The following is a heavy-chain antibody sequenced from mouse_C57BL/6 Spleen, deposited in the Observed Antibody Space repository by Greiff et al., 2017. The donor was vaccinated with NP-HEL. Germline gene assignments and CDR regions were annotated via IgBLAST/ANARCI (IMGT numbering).Heavy chain of an antibody. CDR3: ARSDYYDSDGFAY. CDR2: IHPNSGST. Sequence: VQLQQPGAELVKPGASVKLSCKASGYTFTSYWMHWVKQRPGQGLEWIGMIHPNSGSTNYNEKFKSKATLTVDQSSSTAYMQLSSLTSEDSAVYDCARSDYYDSDGFAYWGQGTLVTVSA. CDR1: GYTFTSYW. V-gene: IGHV1-64*01. D-gene: IGHD2-4*01. J-gene: IGHJ3*01.